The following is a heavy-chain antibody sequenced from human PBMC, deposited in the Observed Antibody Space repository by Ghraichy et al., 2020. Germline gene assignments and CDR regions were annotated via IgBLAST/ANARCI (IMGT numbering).Heavy chain of an antibody. CDR3: SRARXMITFGGVIAPYYXXX. J-gene: IGHJ4*02. V-gene: IGHV4-30-2*01. Sequence: SETLSLTCAVSGGSISSGGYSWSWIRQPPGKGLEWIGYIYHSGSTYYNPSLKSRVTISVDRSKNQFSLKPSSVTAAATAVYYCSRARXMITFGGVIAPYYXXXWGQXTLXXVSS. CDR2: IYHSGST. D-gene: IGHD3-16*02. CDR1: GGSISSGGYS.